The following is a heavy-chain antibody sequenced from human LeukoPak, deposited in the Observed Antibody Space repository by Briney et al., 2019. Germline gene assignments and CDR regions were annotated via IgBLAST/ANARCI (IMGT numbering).Heavy chain of an antibody. CDR3: AKDRQQLVHAFDI. J-gene: IGHJ3*02. D-gene: IGHD6-6*01. Sequence: GGSLRLSCAASGFTFSSYAMHWVRQAPGKGLEWVAVISYDGSNKYYADSVKGRFTISRDNSKNTLYLQMNSLRAEDTAVYYCAKDRQQLVHAFDIWGQGTMVTVSS. V-gene: IGHV3-30-3*01. CDR1: GFTFSSYA. CDR2: ISYDGSNK.